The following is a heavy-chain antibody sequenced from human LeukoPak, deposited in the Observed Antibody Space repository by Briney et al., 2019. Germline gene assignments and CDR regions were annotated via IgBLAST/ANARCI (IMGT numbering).Heavy chain of an antibody. V-gene: IGHV1-2*02. CDR2: ISPNTGAT. J-gene: IGHJ5*02. D-gene: IGHD2-21*01. CDR3: AYFGPFNNWFDP. Sequence: AASVKVSCKASGYTSSDYYIHWVRQAPGQGLEWMGWISPNTGATNYAQSFQGRVTMTRDTSISTAYMELSRLRSDDTAVYYCAYFGPFNNWFDPWGQGALLTVSS. CDR1: GYTSSDYY.